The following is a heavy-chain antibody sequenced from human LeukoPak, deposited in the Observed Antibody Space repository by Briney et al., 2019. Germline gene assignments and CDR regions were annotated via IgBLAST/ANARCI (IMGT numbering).Heavy chain of an antibody. CDR3: SRKPSGGVGWFDP. V-gene: IGHV4-28*01. D-gene: IGHD2-15*01. CDR2: IYYTGST. Sequence: PSETLSLTCAVSGYSLSSSTWWRWIRQPPGKGLERIGDIYYTGSTYYNPSLDSRVTMSVDPSKNQFSLKLGSVTAVDTAVYYCSRKPSGGVGWFDPWGQGNLGTVSS. CDR1: GYSLSSSTW. J-gene: IGHJ5*02.